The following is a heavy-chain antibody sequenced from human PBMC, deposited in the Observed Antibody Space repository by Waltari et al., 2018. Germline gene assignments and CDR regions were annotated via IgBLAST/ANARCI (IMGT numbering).Heavy chain of an antibody. CDR2: INHSGST. Sequence: QVQLQQWGAGLLKPSETLSLTCAVYGGSFSGYYWSWIRQPPGKGLEWIGEINHSGSTNYNPSLKSRVTISVDTSKNQFSLKLSSVTAADTAVYYCARGQNGWFGELNWFDPWGQGTLVTVSS. CDR1: GGSFSGYY. V-gene: IGHV4-34*01. J-gene: IGHJ5*02. D-gene: IGHD3-10*01. CDR3: ARGQNGWFGELNWFDP.